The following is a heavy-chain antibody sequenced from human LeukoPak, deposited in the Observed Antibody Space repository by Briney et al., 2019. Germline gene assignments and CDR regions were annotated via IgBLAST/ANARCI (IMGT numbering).Heavy chain of an antibody. Sequence: PGGSLRLSCAASGFTFSTYEMNWVRQAPGKGLEWVSDISSSGSTTYYADSVKGRFTISRDHATKSLYLQMNSLRAEDTAVYYCAREALAGSGIYYFDYWGQGTLVTVSS. J-gene: IGHJ4*02. CDR1: GFTFSTYE. CDR3: AREALAGSGIYYFDY. D-gene: IGHD6-19*01. CDR2: ISSSGSTT. V-gene: IGHV3-48*03.